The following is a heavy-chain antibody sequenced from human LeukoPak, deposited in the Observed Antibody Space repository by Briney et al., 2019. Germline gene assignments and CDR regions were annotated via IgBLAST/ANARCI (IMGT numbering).Heavy chain of an antibody. CDR3: AKGGPLGYCSSTSCPKYYYYGMDV. D-gene: IGHD2-2*01. J-gene: IGHJ6*02. Sequence: GGSLRLSCAASGFTFDDYAMHWVRQAPGEGLEWVSGISWNSGSIGYADSVKGRFTISRDNAKNSLYLQMNSLRAEDTALYYCAKGGPLGYCSSTSCPKYYYYGMDVWGQGTTVTVSS. V-gene: IGHV3-9*01. CDR1: GFTFDDYA. CDR2: ISWNSGSI.